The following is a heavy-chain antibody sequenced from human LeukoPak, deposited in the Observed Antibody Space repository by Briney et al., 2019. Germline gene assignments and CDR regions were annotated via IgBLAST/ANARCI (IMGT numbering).Heavy chain of an antibody. V-gene: IGHV3-21*04. J-gene: IGHJ5*02. CDR2: ITTTFYT. CDR1: GFTFSSYS. Sequence: GGSLRLSCAASGFTFSSYSFNWVRQVPGKGLEWVSSITTTFYTYYTDSVKGRFTISRDNSKSTLFLQMNSLRADDTAVYHCVKDRETYYDPGGYYCIWLDPWGLGTLVTVSS. CDR3: VKDRETYYDPGGYYCIWLDP. D-gene: IGHD3-22*01.